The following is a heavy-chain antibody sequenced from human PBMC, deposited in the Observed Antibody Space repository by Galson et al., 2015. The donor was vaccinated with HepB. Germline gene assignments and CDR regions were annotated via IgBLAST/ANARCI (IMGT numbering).Heavy chain of an antibody. Sequence: SVKVSCKASGYTFTSYGISWVRQAPGQGLEWMGWISAYNGNTNYAQKLQGRVTMTTDTSTSTAYMELRSLRSDDTAVYYCARGRSTIFGVVIAFSGAFEIRGQGTMVTVSS. CDR3: ARGRSTIFGVVIAFSGAFEI. J-gene: IGHJ3*02. D-gene: IGHD3-3*01. CDR1: GYTFTSYG. V-gene: IGHV1-18*01. CDR2: ISAYNGNT.